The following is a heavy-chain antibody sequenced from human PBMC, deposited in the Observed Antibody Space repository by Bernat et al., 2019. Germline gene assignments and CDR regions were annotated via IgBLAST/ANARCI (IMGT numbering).Heavy chain of an antibody. CDR1: GGSVSSGSYY. CDR3: ARGSASTWDSSGWYRGDQFDH. D-gene: IGHD6-19*01. Sequence: QVQLQESGPGLVKPSETLSLTCTVSGGSVSSGSYYWNWIRQPPGKGLEWIGFIYHSGSANYNPSLKTRVTISVDPSKNHFSLKLSSVTAADTAVYYCARGSASTWDSSGWYRGDQFDHWGQGTLVTVSS. CDR2: IYHSGSA. V-gene: IGHV4-61*03. J-gene: IGHJ4*02.